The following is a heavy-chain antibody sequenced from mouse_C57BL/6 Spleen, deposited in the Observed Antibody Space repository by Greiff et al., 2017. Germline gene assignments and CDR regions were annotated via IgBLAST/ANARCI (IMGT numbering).Heavy chain of an antibody. V-gene: IGHV1-63*01. CDR2: IYPGGGYT. J-gene: IGHJ4*01. CDR3: ARVITTVVATDYAMDY. CDR1: GYTFTNYW. Sequence: QVQLQQSGAELVRPGNSVKMSCKASGYTFTNYWIGWAKQRPGHGLEWIGDIYPGGGYTNYNEKLKGKATLTADKSSSTAYMQFSSLTSEDSAIYYSARVITTVVATDYAMDYWGQGTSVTGSS. D-gene: IGHD1-1*01.